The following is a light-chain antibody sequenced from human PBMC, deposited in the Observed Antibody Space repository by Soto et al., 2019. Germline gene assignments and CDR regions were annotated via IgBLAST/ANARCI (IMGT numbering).Light chain of an antibody. CDR3: QQYSSWWT. CDR1: ESISSW. V-gene: IGKV1-5*01. J-gene: IGKJ1*01. CDR2: DAS. Sequence: DIQMTQSPSTLSASIGDRVTITCRASESISSWLAWYQQKPGKAPKVLIFDASSLAGGVPSRFSGSGSGTEFSLTINSLQPDDFATYYCQQYSSWWTFGQGTKVEFK.